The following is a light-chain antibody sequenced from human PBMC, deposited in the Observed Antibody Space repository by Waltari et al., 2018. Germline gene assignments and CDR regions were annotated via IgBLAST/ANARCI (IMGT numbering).Light chain of an antibody. CDR1: SSDVGGYNY. CDR2: EVS. V-gene: IGLV2-8*01. CDR3: SSYAGSNNVV. J-gene: IGLJ2*01. Sequence: QSALTQPPSASGSPGQSVTISCTGTSSDVGGYNYVSWYQQHPSKAPKLMIYEVSQRPSGVPDRFSGSKSGNTASLTVSGLQAEDEADYYCSSYAGSNNVVFGVGTKLTVL.